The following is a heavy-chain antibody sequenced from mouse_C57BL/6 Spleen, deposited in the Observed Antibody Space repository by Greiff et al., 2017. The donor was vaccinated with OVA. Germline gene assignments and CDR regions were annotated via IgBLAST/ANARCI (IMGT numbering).Heavy chain of an antibody. D-gene: IGHD4-1*02. CDR3: ASTGTEYFDV. CDR2: INPSTGGT. CDR1: GYSFTGYY. Sequence: VQLKQSGPELVKPGASVKISCKASGYSFTGYYMNWVKQSPEKSLEWIGEINPSTGGTTYNQKFKAKATLTVDKSSSTAYMQLKSLTSEESAVYYCASTGTEYFDVWGTGTTVTVSS. J-gene: IGHJ1*03. V-gene: IGHV1-42*01.